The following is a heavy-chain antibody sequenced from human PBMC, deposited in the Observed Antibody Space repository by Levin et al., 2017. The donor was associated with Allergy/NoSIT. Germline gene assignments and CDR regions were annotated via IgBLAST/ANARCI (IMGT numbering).Heavy chain of an antibody. J-gene: IGHJ4*02. D-gene: IGHD3-10*01. CDR1: GFTFSSYA. CDR3: AKDRSMGDGSGSYYFDY. Sequence: GGSLRLSCAASGFTFSSYAMSWVRQAPGKGLEWVSAISGSGGSTYYADSVKGRFTISRDNSKNTLYLQMNSLRAEDTAVYYCAKDRSMGDGSGSYYFDYWGQGTLVTVSS. V-gene: IGHV3-23*01. CDR2: ISGSGGST.